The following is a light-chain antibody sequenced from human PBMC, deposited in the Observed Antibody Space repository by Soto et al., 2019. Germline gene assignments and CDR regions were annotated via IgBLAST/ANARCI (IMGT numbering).Light chain of an antibody. CDR2: AAS. Sequence: DIQMTQSPSTLSASVGDRVTITCRASQSISGWLAWLQHQPGKAPNLLIYAASSLDNAVPSRFSGSVSGTEFTLTINGLQPDNFATYYGQQYITYPWTFGHGTKVEI. CDR1: QSISGW. CDR3: QQYITYPWT. V-gene: IGKV1-5*03. J-gene: IGKJ1*01.